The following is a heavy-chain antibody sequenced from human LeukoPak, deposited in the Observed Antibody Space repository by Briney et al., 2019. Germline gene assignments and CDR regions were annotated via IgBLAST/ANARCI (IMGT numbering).Heavy chain of an antibody. CDR2: ISSSGSTI. Sequence: KPGGSLRLSCAASGFTFSDYYMSWIRQAPGKGLEWVSYISSSGSTIYYADSVKGRFTISRDNAKNSLYLQMNSLRAEDTALYYCAKALDFGASYAAFDYWGQGTLVTVSS. CDR1: GFTFSDYY. J-gene: IGHJ4*02. CDR3: AKALDFGASYAAFDY. D-gene: IGHD3-3*01. V-gene: IGHV3-11*01.